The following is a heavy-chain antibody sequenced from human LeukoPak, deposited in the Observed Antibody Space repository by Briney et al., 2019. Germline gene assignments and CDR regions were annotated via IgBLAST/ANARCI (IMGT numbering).Heavy chain of an antibody. CDR1: GYTFTSYD. CDR3: ARAGRYCSSTSCYTKYYYYGMDV. V-gene: IGHV1-8*01. Sequence: ASVKVSCKASGYTFTSYDINWVRQATGQGLEWMGWMNPNSGNTGYAQKFQGRVTMTRNTSISTAYMELRSLRSDDTAVYYCARAGRYCSSTSCYTKYYYYGMDVWGQGTTVTVSS. D-gene: IGHD2-2*02. J-gene: IGHJ6*02. CDR2: MNPNSGNT.